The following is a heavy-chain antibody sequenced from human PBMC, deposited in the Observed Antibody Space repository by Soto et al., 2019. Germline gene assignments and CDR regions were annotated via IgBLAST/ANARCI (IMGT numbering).Heavy chain of an antibody. Sequence: QVQLQESGPGLVKPSETLSLTCTVSGGSMTGYFWSWIRQPAGKALEWIGHVDNSGNTDYNPTLASRMTMAVDTSKRQFTLKVKSVTAADTAVYYCSRTHWVSGTEYWGQGILVTVSS. J-gene: IGHJ4*02. CDR1: GGSMTGYF. V-gene: IGHV4-4*07. D-gene: IGHD6-19*01. CDR2: VDNSGNT. CDR3: SRTHWVSGTEY.